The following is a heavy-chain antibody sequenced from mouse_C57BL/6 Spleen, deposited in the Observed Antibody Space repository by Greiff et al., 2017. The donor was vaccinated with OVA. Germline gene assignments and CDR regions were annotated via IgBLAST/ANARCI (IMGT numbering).Heavy chain of an antibody. CDR1: GYTFTSYW. CDR3: ARYSNYGDYYAMDY. J-gene: IGHJ4*01. Sequence: QVHVKQPGAELVKPGASVKMSCKASGYTFTSYWITWVKQRPGQGLEWIGDIYPGSGSTNYNEKFKSKATLTVDTSSSTAYMQLSSLTSEDSAVYYCARYSNYGDYYAMDYWGQGTSVTVSS. CDR2: IYPGSGST. D-gene: IGHD2-5*01. V-gene: IGHV1-55*01.